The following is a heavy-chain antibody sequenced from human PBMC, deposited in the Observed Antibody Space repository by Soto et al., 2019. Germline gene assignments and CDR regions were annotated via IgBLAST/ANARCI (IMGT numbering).Heavy chain of an antibody. V-gene: IGHV3-48*03. D-gene: IGHD6-13*01. CDR1: GFTFSSYE. Sequence: GGSLRLSCAASGFTFSSYEMNWVRQAPGKGREWVSYISSSGSTIYYADSVKGRFTISRDNAKNSLYLQMNSLRAEDTAVYYCARVQAAGAEYFQHWGQGTLVTVSS. J-gene: IGHJ1*01. CDR2: ISSSGSTI. CDR3: ARVQAAGAEYFQH.